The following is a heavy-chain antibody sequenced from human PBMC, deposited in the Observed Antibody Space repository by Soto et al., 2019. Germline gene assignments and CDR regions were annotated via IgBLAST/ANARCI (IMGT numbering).Heavy chain of an antibody. D-gene: IGHD3-10*01. CDR2: ISYSGST. V-gene: IGHV4-31*03. J-gene: IGHJ4*02. CDR1: GGSISSGGYY. CDR3: ARYDSWSYYPTTFEY. Sequence: PSETLSLTCTVSGGSISSGGYYWSWIRQHPGTGLEWIGHISYSGSTYYNTSLKSRVTISVDTSRNQFSLIVNSVTAADTAVYFCARYDSWSYYPTTFEYWGQGALVTVSS.